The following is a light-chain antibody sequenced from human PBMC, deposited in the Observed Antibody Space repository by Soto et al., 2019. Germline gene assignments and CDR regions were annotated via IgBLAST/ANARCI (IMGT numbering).Light chain of an antibody. CDR2: GAS. CDR1: QSVSST. Sequence: EIVMTQPPATLSVPPGERATLSCRASQSVSSTLAWYQQKPGQAPRLLIYGASTSATGIPARFSGSGSGTEFTLTISSLQSGDFAVYYCQQYNNWPPITFGQGTRLE. V-gene: IGKV3-15*01. CDR3: QQYNNWPPIT. J-gene: IGKJ5*01.